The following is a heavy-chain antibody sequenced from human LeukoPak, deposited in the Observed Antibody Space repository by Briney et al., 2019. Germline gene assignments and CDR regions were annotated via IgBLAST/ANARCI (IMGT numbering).Heavy chain of an antibody. Sequence: GGSLRLSCAASGFTFSSYWMSWVRQAPGKGLEWVANIKQDESEKYYVDSLKGRFTISRDNAKNSLYLQMNSLRAEDTAVYYYARAKIEGPTKLDYWGQGILVTVSS. CDR3: ARAKIEGPTKLDY. CDR2: IKQDESEK. D-gene: IGHD1-1*01. J-gene: IGHJ4*02. CDR1: GFTFSSYW. V-gene: IGHV3-7*01.